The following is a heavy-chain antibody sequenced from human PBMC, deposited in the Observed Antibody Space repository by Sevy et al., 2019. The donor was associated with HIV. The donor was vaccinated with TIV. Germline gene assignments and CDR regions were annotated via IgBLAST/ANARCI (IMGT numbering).Heavy chain of an antibody. CDR3: AGENAWGRGYS. CDR1: GGSITSLY. Sequence: SDTLLTCTVSGGSITSLYWNWIRQPPGKGLEWIANIYYNGHINYNPSLKSRVTLSLDTSKNQFSLRLSSVTAADTAMYYCAGENAWGRGYSWGQGTLVTVSS. D-gene: IGHD1-26*01. CDR2: IYYNGHI. V-gene: IGHV4-59*08. J-gene: IGHJ4*02.